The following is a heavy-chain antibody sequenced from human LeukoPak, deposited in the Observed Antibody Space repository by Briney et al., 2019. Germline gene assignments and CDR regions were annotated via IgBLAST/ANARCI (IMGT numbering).Heavy chain of an antibody. CDR1: GYTFTGYY. Sequence: ASVKVSCRASGYTFTGYYIHWVRQAPGQGLEWMGWINPNSGGTNYAQKFQGRVTMTRDTSISTAYMELSRLRSDDTAVYYCARADDSVEASGHFDYWGQGTLVTVSS. J-gene: IGHJ4*02. D-gene: IGHD3-22*01. CDR2: INPNSGGT. CDR3: ARADDSVEASGHFDY. V-gene: IGHV1-2*02.